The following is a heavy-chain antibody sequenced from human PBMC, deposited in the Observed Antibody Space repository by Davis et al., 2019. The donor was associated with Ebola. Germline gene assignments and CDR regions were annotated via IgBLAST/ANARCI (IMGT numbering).Heavy chain of an antibody. V-gene: IGHV4-59*08. Sequence: SETLSLTCTVSGGSISSYYWSWIRQPPGKGLEWIGYIYYSGSTNYNPSLKSRVTISVDTSKNQFSLKLSSVTAADTAVYYCARNVHDYGMDVWGQGTTVTVSS. CDR1: GGSISSYY. D-gene: IGHD3-10*02. CDR3: ARNVHDYGMDV. CDR2: IYYSGST. J-gene: IGHJ6*02.